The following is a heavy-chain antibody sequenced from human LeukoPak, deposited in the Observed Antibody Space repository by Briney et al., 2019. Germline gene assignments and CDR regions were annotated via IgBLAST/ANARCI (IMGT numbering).Heavy chain of an antibody. CDR1: GYTFTGYY. D-gene: IGHD1-26*01. Sequence: ASVKVSCKASGYTFTGYYMHWVRQAPGQGLEWMGRINPNSGGTNYAQKFEGRVTMTRDTSISTAYMELSRLRSDDTAVYYCARVKGATMGPVSAFDIWGQGTMVTVSS. CDR2: INPNSGGT. V-gene: IGHV1-2*06. J-gene: IGHJ3*02. CDR3: ARVKGATMGPVSAFDI.